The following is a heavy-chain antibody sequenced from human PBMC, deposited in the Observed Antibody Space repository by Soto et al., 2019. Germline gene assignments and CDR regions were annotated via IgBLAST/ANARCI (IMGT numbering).Heavy chain of an antibody. CDR1: GGTFSSYT. CDR3: ARSGRGHCTNGVCHIKDYYYYMDV. V-gene: IGHV1-69*02. D-gene: IGHD2-8*01. J-gene: IGHJ6*03. CDR2: IIPILGIA. Sequence: GASVKVSCKASGGTFSSYTISWVRQAPGRGLEWMGRIIPILGIANYAQKFQGRVTITADKSTSTAYMELSSLRSEDTAVYYCARSGRGHCTNGVCHIKDYYYYMDVWGKGTTVTVSS.